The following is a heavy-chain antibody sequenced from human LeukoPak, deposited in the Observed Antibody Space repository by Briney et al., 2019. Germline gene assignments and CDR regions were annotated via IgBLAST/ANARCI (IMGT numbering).Heavy chain of an antibody. Sequence: PGGSLRLSCTASGFTFGDYAMRWVRQAPGKGLEWVGFIRSKAYGGTTEYAASVKGRFTISRDDSKSIAYLQMNSLKTEDTAVYYCTRDEVVSSGWQTYYYYYGMDVWGQGTTVTVSS. D-gene: IGHD6-19*01. CDR2: IRSKAYGGTT. J-gene: IGHJ6*02. V-gene: IGHV3-49*04. CDR1: GFTFGDYA. CDR3: TRDEVVSSGWQTYYYYYGMDV.